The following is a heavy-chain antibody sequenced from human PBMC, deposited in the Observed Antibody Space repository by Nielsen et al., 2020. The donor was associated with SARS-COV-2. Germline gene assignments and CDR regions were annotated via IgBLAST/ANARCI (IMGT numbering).Heavy chain of an antibody. CDR3: ARGDLVVVPSPILGLGSFFYYFYLDV. Sequence: SETLSLTCAVSGGSVSSNDWWTWVRQSPGKGLEWIGEVSHSGSINYNPSLKSRVTLSMDKSKRQFSLRLTSVSAADTAVYFCARGDLVVVPSPILGLGSFFYYFYLDVWSKGTTVIVSS. D-gene: IGHD2-2*01. CDR2: VSHSGSI. CDR1: GGSVSSNDW. J-gene: IGHJ6*03. V-gene: IGHV4-4*02.